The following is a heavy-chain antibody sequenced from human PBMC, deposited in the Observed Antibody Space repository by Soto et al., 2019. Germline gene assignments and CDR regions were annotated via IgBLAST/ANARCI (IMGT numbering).Heavy chain of an antibody. J-gene: IGHJ4*02. CDR2: ISWNGGSI. CDR3: AKDLGPILPAAFLGY. V-gene: IGHV3-9*01. D-gene: IGHD2-2*01. Sequence: PGGSLTLSSAASGFTFDDYAMHWVRQAPGKGLEWVSGISWNGGSIGYADSVKGRFTISRDNAKNSLYLQMNSLRAEDTALYYCAKDLGPILPAAFLGYWREGTLVPVSP. CDR1: GFTFDDYA.